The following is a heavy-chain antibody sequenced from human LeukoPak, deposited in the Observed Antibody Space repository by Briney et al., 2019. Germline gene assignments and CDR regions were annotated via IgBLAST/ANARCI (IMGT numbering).Heavy chain of an antibody. D-gene: IGHD2-2*01. CDR2: IDISGGPT. V-gene: IGHV3-23*01. CDR3: ARGSSTHGEYYFDY. Sequence: GGSLRLSCAASGFAFSTFGMSWVRQAPRRGPEWVSTIDISGGPTYYADSVKGRFTISRDNAKNSLYLQMNSLRAEDTAVYYCARGSSTHGEYYFDYWGQGTLVTVSS. J-gene: IGHJ4*02. CDR1: GFAFSTFG.